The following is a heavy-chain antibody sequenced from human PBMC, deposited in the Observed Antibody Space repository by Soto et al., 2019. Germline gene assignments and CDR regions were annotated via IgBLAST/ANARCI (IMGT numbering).Heavy chain of an antibody. CDR1: GGSISSSSYY. CDR3: ASRIAARPPYYYYYYGMDV. V-gene: IGHV4-39*01. D-gene: IGHD6-6*01. Sequence: PSETLSLTCTVSGGSISSSSYYWGWIRQPPGKGLEWIGSIYYSGSTYYNPSLKSRVTISVDTSKNQFSLKLSSVTAADTAVYYCASRIAARPPYYYYYYGMDVWGQGTTVTVSS. J-gene: IGHJ6*02. CDR2: IYYSGST.